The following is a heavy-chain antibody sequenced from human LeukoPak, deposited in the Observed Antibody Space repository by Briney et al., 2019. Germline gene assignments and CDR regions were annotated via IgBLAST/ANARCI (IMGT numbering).Heavy chain of an antibody. Sequence: ASVKVSCKVSGYTLTELSMHWVRQAPGKGLEWMGGFDPEDGETIYAQKLQGRVTMTTDTSTSTAYMELRSLRSDDTAVYYCARYLRSGWISSTFYWFDPWGQGTLVTVSS. V-gene: IGHV1-24*01. CDR1: GYTLTELS. CDR2: FDPEDGET. J-gene: IGHJ5*02. D-gene: IGHD6-19*01. CDR3: ARYLRSGWISSTFYWFDP.